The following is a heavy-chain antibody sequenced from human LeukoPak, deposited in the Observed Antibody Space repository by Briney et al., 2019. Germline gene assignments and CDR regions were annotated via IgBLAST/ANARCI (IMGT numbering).Heavy chain of an antibody. CDR1: GGSISSGSYY. V-gene: IGHV4-61*10. CDR3: ARLTYDNGAYQVDY. CDR2: IYYSGST. Sequence: SETLSLTCTVSGGSISSGSYYWSWIRQPAGKGLEWIGYIYYSGSTNYNPSLKSRVTISVDTSKSQFSLKLSSVTAADTAVYYCARLTYDNGAYQVDYWGQGTLVTVSS. D-gene: IGHD3-22*01. J-gene: IGHJ4*02.